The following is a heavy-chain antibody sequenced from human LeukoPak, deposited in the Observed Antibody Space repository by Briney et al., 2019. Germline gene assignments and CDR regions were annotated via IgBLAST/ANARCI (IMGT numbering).Heavy chain of an antibody. CDR1: GVSVSSNY. CDR3: ARELREHGVFDI. J-gene: IGHJ3*02. Sequence: GGSLRLSCAASGVSVSSNYMSWVRQAPGKGLEWVSEIYSDGSTFYAASVKGRFSISRDNSKNTVYLQMNSLRAEDTAVYYCARELREHGVFDIWGQGTMVTVSS. V-gene: IGHV3-53*01. CDR2: IYSDGST. D-gene: IGHD1-26*01.